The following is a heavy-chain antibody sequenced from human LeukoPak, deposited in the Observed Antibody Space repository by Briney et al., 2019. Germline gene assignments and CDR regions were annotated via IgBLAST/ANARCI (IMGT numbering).Heavy chain of an antibody. CDR3: ARDTKLDVDTAMVPDY. Sequence: SVKVSCKASGGTFSSYAISWVRQAPGQGLEWMGGIIPIFGTANYAQKFQGRVTITADESTSTAYMELSSLRSEDTAVYYCARDTKLDVDTAMVPDYWGQGTLVTVSS. CDR2: IIPIFGTA. D-gene: IGHD5-18*01. CDR1: GGTFSSYA. V-gene: IGHV1-69*13. J-gene: IGHJ4*02.